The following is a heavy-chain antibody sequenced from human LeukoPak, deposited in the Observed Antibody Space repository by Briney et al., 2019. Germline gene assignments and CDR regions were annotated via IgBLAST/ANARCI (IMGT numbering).Heavy chain of an antibody. V-gene: IGHV1-8*01. CDR1: GYTFTSYD. CDR3: ARGPLDNLREVPFYEYFQH. CDR2: MNPNSGNT. D-gene: IGHD3-16*02. J-gene: IGHJ1*01. Sequence: GASVKVSCKASGYTFTSYDINWVRQATGQGLEWMGWMNPNSGNTGYAQKFQGRVTMTRNTSISTAYMELSSLRSEDTAVYYCARGPLDNLREVPFYEYFQHWGQGTLVTVSS.